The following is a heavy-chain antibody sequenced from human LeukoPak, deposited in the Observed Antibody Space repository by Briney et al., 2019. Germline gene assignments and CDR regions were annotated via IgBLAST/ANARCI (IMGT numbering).Heavy chain of an antibody. D-gene: IGHD3-22*01. Sequence: GGSLRLSCAASGFTFSSYWMHWVRQAPGKGLVWVSRIDSGSDVSSTMYADSVKGRFTISRDNAKNTVYLQMNSLRAEDTAVYYCARIYVSSGGGFGYWGQGTLVTVSS. CDR2: IDSGSDVSST. V-gene: IGHV3-74*03. CDR1: GFTFSSYW. J-gene: IGHJ4*02. CDR3: ARIYVSSGGGFGY.